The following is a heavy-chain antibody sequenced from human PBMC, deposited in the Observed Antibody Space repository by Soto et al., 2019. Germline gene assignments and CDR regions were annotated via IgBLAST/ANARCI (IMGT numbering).Heavy chain of an antibody. D-gene: IGHD2-15*01. Sequence: SETLSLTCTVSGGSISSYYWSWIRQPPGKGLEWIGYIYYSGSTNYNPSLKSRVTISVDTSKNQFSLKLSSVTAADTAVYYCARHTSNCSGGSCGGGDWFDPWGQGTLVTVSS. CDR3: ARHTSNCSGGSCGGGDWFDP. CDR2: IYYSGST. J-gene: IGHJ5*02. CDR1: GGSISSYY. V-gene: IGHV4-59*08.